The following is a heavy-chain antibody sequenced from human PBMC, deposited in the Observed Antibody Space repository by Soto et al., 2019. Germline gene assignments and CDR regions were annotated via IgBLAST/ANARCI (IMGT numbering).Heavy chain of an antibody. Sequence: SVKVSCKAAGGTFSTHAIIWVRQAPGHGLEWMGGIIPISGTTYYTQKFQGRVTITADEPTSTAFMELSSLKSEDTAVFYCARGYCSGGNCYSGMDVWGQGTMVTVSS. CDR2: IIPISGTT. CDR1: GGTFSTHA. CDR3: ARGYCSGGNCYSGMDV. V-gene: IGHV1-69*13. D-gene: IGHD2-15*01. J-gene: IGHJ6*02.